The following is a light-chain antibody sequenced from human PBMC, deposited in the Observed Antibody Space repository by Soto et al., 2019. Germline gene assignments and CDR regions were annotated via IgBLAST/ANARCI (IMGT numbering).Light chain of an antibody. CDR2: APT. CDR1: QGIASW. CDR3: QQADSFPLT. V-gene: IGKV1-12*01. Sequence: DLQMTQSPSSVSASVGDTVTITCRASQGIASWLAWYQQKPGRAPKLLIYAPTSLQDAVPPRFRGSGSGTDFTLTINSLQPEDFATYYCQQADSFPLTFGGGTKVEIK. J-gene: IGKJ4*01.